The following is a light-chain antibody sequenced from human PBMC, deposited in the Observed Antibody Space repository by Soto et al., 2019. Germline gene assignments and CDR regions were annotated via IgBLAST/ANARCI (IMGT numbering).Light chain of an antibody. CDR3: QQCNTPFT. J-gene: IGKJ4*01. Sequence: DIQMTQSPSTLSASVGVRVAITCRASQNIGSRLAWYQQKPDEAPKLLIYDASSLESGVPLRFGGSGSGTDFTLIISSLQPDDFATYYCQQCNTPFTFGGGTKVDIK. CDR2: DAS. CDR1: QNIGSR. V-gene: IGKV1-5*01.